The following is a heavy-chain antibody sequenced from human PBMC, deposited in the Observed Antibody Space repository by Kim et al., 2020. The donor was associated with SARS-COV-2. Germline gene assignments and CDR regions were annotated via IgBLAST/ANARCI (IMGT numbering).Heavy chain of an antibody. D-gene: IGHD6-13*01. CDR2: IGTASDT. J-gene: IGHJ3*02. Sequence: GGSLRLSCAASGFTFSSYDMHWVRQATGKGLEWVSAIGTASDTYYPGSVKGRFTISRENAKNSLYLQMNSLRAGDTAVYYCARGYSSSWYGAFDIWGQGTMVTVSS. V-gene: IGHV3-13*01. CDR1: GFTFSSYD. CDR3: ARGYSSSWYGAFDI.